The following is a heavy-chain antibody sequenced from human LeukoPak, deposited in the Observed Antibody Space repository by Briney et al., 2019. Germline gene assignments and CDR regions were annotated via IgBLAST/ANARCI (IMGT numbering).Heavy chain of an antibody. CDR2: INHSGST. J-gene: IGHJ6*04. D-gene: IGHD1-26*01. CDR1: GGSFSGYY. Sequence: SETLSLTCAVYGGSFSGYYWSWIRQPPGKGLEWIGEINHSGSTNYNPSLKSRVTISVDTSKNQFSLKLSSVTAADTAVYYCARGYSGIDVWGKGTTVTVSS. CDR3: ARGYSGIDV. V-gene: IGHV4-34*01.